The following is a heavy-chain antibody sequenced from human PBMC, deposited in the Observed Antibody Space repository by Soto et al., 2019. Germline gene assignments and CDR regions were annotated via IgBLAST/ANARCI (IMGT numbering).Heavy chain of an antibody. CDR2: INPNSGGT. D-gene: IGHD5-12*01. CDR1: GYTFTGYY. CDR3: ARGSWVATGLCWFDP. J-gene: IGHJ5*02. V-gene: IGHV1-2*04. Sequence: QVQLVQSGAEVKKPGASVKVSCKASGYTFTGYYMHWVRQAPGQGLEWMGWINPNSGGTNYAQKFQGWVTMTRDTSISTAYMELSRLRSDDTAVYYCARGSWVATGLCWFDPWGQGTLVTVSS.